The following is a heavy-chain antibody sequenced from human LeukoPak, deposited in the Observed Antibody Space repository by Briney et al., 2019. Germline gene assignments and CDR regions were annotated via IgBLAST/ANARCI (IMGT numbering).Heavy chain of an antibody. CDR2: IYYSGST. Sequence: SETLSLTCTVSGGSISSSSYYWGWIRQPPVKGLEWIGSIYYSGSTYYNPSLKSRVTISVDTSKNQFSLKLSSVTAADTAVYYCARDWRDVEDYYYYYMDVWGKGTTVTVSS. J-gene: IGHJ6*03. CDR3: ARDWRDVEDYYYYYMDV. V-gene: IGHV4-39*07. D-gene: IGHD3-3*01. CDR1: GGSISSSSYY.